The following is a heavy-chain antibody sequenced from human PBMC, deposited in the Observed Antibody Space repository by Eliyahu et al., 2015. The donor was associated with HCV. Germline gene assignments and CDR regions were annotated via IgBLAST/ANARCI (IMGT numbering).Heavy chain of an antibody. D-gene: IGHD5-18*01. J-gene: IGHJ6*02. CDR2: IIPIFGTA. CDR1: GGTFSSYA. V-gene: IGHV1-69*06. Sequence: QVQLVQSGAEVKKPGSSVKVSCKASGGTFSSYAISWVRQAPGQGLEWMGGIIPIFGTANYAQKFQGRVTITADKSTSTAYMELSSLRSEDTAVYYCARPWDTAMVHGGRYYYYYGMDVWGQGTTVTVSS. CDR3: ARPWDTAMVHGGRYYYYYGMDV.